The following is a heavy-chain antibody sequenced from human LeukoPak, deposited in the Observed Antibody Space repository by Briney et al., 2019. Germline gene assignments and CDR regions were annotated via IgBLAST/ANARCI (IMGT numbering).Heavy chain of an antibody. D-gene: IGHD2-15*01. V-gene: IGHV3-48*03. CDR3: AKGILGYCSGGSCLNWFDP. J-gene: IGHJ5*02. Sequence: GGSLRLSCAASGFTFSSYEMNWVRQAPGKGLEWVSYISSSGSTIYYADSVKGRFTISRDNAKNSLYLQMNSLRAEDTAVYYCAKGILGYCSGGSCLNWFDPWGQGTLVTVSS. CDR2: ISSSGSTI. CDR1: GFTFSSYE.